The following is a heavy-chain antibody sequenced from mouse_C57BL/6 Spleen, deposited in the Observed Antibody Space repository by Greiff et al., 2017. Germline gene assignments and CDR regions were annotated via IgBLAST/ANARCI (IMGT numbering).Heavy chain of an antibody. J-gene: IGHJ4*01. D-gene: IGHD1-1*01. Sequence: QVHVKQPGAELVKPGASVKLSCKASGYTFTSYWMQWVKQRPGQGLEWIGEIDPSDSYTNYNQKFKGKATLTVDTSSSTAYMQLSSLTSEDSAVYYCARTDYYGSSPYYYAMDYWGQGTSVTVSS. V-gene: IGHV1-50*01. CDR2: IDPSDSYT. CDR3: ARTDYYGSSPYYYAMDY. CDR1: GYTFTSYW.